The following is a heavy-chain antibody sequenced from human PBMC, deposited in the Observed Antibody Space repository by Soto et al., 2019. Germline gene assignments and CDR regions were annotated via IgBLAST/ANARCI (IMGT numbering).Heavy chain of an antibody. J-gene: IGHJ4*02. CDR1: DGSVSSYY. V-gene: IGHV4-59*02. D-gene: IGHD3-3*01. CDR3: AGFSSGTYLVDI. Sequence: SENLSVTCTVSDGSVSSYYWSWIRQPPGKGLEWIGYIYGTGTTNYSPSLTNRVTMSVDTSKNQFSLRLSSVTAADTAVYYCAGFSSGTYLVDIWCQGTPVT. CDR2: IYGTGTT.